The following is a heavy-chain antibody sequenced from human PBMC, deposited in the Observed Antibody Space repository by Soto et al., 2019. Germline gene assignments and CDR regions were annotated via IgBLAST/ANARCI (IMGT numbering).Heavy chain of an antibody. J-gene: IGHJ3*02. Sequence: GSLRLSCAASGFTISDAWMNWVRQAPGKGLEWIGNIYYSGSPNYNPSLKSRVTISVDTSKNQFSLKLSSVTAADTAVYYCARDKTNGAFDIWGQGTMVTVSS. CDR3: ARDKTNGAFDI. CDR1: GFTISDAW. V-gene: IGHV4-59*01. CDR2: IYYSGSP.